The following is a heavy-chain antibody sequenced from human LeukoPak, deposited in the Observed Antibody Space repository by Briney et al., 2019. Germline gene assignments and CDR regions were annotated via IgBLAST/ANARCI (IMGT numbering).Heavy chain of an antibody. J-gene: IGHJ5*02. V-gene: IGHV4-34*01. CDR2: INHSGST. CDR3: ARSRGGYSYGLGWFDP. D-gene: IGHD5-18*01. CDR1: GGSFSGYY. Sequence: SETLPLTCAVYGGSFSGYYWSWIRQPPGKGLEWLGEINHSGSTNYNPSLKSRVTISVDTSKNQFSLKLSSVTAADTAVYYCARSRGGYSYGLGWFDPWGQGTLVTVSS.